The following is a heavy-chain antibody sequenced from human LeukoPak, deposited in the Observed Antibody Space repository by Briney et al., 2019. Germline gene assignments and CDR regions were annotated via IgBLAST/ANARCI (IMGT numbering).Heavy chain of an antibody. CDR2: IYYSGST. Sequence: PSETLSLTCTVSGVSVSSSSYYWDWIRQTPGKGLEWIGNIYYSGSTSYIPSLKSRVTISIDTSKNQFSLKLSSVTAADTAIYYCARRDSGGYYHYNWFDPWGQGILVTVSS. V-gene: IGHV4-39*01. CDR1: GVSVSSSSYY. D-gene: IGHD3-22*01. CDR3: ARRDSGGYYHYNWFDP. J-gene: IGHJ5*02.